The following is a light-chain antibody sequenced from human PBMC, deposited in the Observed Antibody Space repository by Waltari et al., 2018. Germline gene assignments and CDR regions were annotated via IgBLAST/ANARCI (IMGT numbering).Light chain of an antibody. CDR2: TSN. Sequence: QSVLTQPPSASGTPGQRVAVSCSGSTSNLGSSYVYWYQQPPGTAPNLLLFTSNQLPSGVPDRFSGSKSGTSASLAISGLHSEDEGVYFCAAWDDRLSAVVFGGGTQLTVL. V-gene: IGLV1-47*01. CDR3: AAWDDRLSAVV. CDR1: TSNLGSSY. J-gene: IGLJ2*01.